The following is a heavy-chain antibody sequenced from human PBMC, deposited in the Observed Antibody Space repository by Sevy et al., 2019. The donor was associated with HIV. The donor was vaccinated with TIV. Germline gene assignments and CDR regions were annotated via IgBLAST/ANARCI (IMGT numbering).Heavy chain of an antibody. CDR3: TTDRFLIVATIGWFDP. CDR2: IKSKTDGGTT. V-gene: IGHV3-15*01. D-gene: IGHD5-12*01. Sequence: GGSLRLSCAASGFTFSNACMSWVRQAPGKGLEWVGRIKSKTDGGTTDYAAPVKGRFTISRDDSKNTLYLQMNSLKTEDTAVSYCTTDRFLIVATIGWFDPWGQGTLVTVSS. J-gene: IGHJ5*02. CDR1: GFTFSNAC.